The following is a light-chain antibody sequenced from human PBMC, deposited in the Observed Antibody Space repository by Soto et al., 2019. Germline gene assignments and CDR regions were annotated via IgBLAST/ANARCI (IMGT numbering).Light chain of an antibody. CDR1: SSDVGGYNY. Sequence: QSVLTQPASVSGSPGQSITISCTGTSSDVGGYNYVSWYQQHPGKATKLMIYDVSNRPSGVSNRFSGSKSGNTASLTISRLQAEDEADYYCSSYTSSSSYVFGTGTKVTVL. V-gene: IGLV2-14*01. CDR2: DVS. CDR3: SSYTSSSSYV. J-gene: IGLJ1*01.